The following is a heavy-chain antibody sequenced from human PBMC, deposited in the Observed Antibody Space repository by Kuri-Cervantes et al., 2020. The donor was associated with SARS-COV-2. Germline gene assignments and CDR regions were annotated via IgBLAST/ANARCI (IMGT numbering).Heavy chain of an antibody. V-gene: IGHV3-11*04. Sequence: GGSLRLSCAASGFTFSDYYMSWIRQAPGKGLEWVSYISSSGSTIYYADSVKGRFTISRDNAKGSVFLQMDTLRAEDTAVYYCARDKAGGAGSGYQYYFDYWGHGTLVTVSS. CDR2: ISSSGSTI. D-gene: IGHD3-3*01. CDR3: ARDKAGGAGSGYQYYFDY. J-gene: IGHJ4*01. CDR1: GFTFSDYY.